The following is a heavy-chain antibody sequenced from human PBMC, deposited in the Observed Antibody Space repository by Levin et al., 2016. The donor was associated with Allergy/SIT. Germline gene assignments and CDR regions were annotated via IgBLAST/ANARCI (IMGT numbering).Heavy chain of an antibody. D-gene: IGHD4-23*01. J-gene: IGHJ2*01. CDR1: GGTFSSYA. CDR3: ARAGAVAHLYWYFDL. Sequence: SVKVSCKASGGTFSSYAISWVRQAPGQGLEWMGGIIPIFGTANYAQKFQGRVTITADESTSTAYMELSSLRSEDTAVYYCARAGAVAHLYWYFDLWGRGTLVTVSS. V-gene: IGHV1-69*13. CDR2: IIPIFGTA.